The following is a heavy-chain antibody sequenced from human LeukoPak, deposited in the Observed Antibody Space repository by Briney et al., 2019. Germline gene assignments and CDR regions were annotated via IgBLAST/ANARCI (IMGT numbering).Heavy chain of an antibody. CDR2: INPNSGGT. CDR3: ARGSTLRGDSPYYFDY. D-gene: IGHD3-10*01. CDR1: GYTFTGYY. V-gene: IGHV1-2*02. Sequence: ASVKVSCKASGYTFTGYYMHWVRQAPGQGLEWMGWINPNSGGTNYAQKFQGRVTMTRDTSSSTAYMELSRLRSDDTAVYYCARGSTLRGDSPYYFDYWGQGTLVTVSP. J-gene: IGHJ4*02.